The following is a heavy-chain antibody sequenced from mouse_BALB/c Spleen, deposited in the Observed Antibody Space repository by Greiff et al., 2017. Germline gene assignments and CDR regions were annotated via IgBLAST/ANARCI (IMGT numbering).Heavy chain of an antibody. CDR2: ISYDGSN. CDR1: GYSITSGYY. J-gene: IGHJ2*01. V-gene: IGHV3-6*02. CDR3: ARDRDGNYDY. D-gene: IGHD2-1*01. Sequence: ESGPGLVKPSQSLSLTCSVTGYSITSGYYWNWIRQFPGNKLEWMGYISYDGSNNYNPSLKNRISITRDTSKNQFFLKLNSVTTEDTATYYCARDRDGNYDYWGQGTTLTVSS.